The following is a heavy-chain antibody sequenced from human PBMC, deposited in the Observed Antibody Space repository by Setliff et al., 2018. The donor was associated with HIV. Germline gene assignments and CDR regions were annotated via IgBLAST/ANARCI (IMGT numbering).Heavy chain of an antibody. J-gene: IGHJ4*02. V-gene: IGHV1-8*02. CDR1: GYTFSNYD. Sequence: ASVKVSCKASGYTFSNYDINWVRQATGKGLEWMGWMNPKSGNSGHAQKFQGRITMTRNTSITTAYMELISLKSEDTAVYYCATDLAVLLRGVGFYWGQGPLLPLSS. CDR2: MNPKSGNS. CDR3: ATDLAVLLRGVGFY. D-gene: IGHD3-10*01.